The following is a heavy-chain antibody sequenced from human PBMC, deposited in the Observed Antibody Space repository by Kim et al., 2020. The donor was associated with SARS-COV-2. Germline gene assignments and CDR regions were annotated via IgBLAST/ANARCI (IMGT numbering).Heavy chain of an antibody. CDR3: TTEYYYGSGSLDYYYGMDL. D-gene: IGHD3-10*01. Sequence: GGSLRLSCAASGFTFSNAWMSWVRQAPGKGLEWVGRIKSKTDGGTTDYAAPVKGRFTISRDDSKNTLYLQMNSLKTEDTAVYYCTTEYYYGSGSLDYYYGMDLWGQGTTVTVSS. CDR1: GFTFSNAW. J-gene: IGHJ6*02. CDR2: IKSKTDGGTT. V-gene: IGHV3-15*01.